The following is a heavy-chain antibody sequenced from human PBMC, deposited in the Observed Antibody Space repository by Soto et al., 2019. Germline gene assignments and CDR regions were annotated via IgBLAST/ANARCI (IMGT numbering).Heavy chain of an antibody. CDR1: GFTFSDYA. V-gene: IGHV3-30*18. D-gene: IGHD6-19*01. CDR2: VSHDGRNT. CDR3: AKGGRQWLVTSDFNY. J-gene: IGHJ4*02. Sequence: VQLVESGGGVVQPGRSLRLSCAASGFTFSDYAMHWVRQAPGKGLEWVAVVSHDGRNTHYAYSVKGRFTISRDTSKNTVSLEMTSLRAEDTAVYYCAKGGRQWLVTSDFNYWGQGALVTVSS.